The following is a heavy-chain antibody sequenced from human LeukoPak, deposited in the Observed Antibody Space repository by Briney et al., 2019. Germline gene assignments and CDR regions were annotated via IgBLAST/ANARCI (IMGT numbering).Heavy chain of an antibody. J-gene: IGHJ3*01. CDR2: INYSGST. V-gene: IGHV4-34*01. D-gene: IGHD1-14*01. CDR1: SESFSGYF. CDR3: ARGHRA. Sequence: SETLSLTCAIYSESFSGYFWSWIRQPPGKGLEWIGEINYSGSTNYNPSLKSRVTISVDTFKNQFSLKLSSVTAADTAVYYCARGHRAWGQGTMVTVSS.